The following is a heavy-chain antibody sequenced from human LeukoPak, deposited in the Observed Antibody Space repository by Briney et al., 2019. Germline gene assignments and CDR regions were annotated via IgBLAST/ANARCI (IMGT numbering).Heavy chain of an antibody. Sequence: SETLSLTCTVSGVSISSYYWSWIRQPPGKGLEWIGRIYTSGSTNYNPSLKSRVTMSVDTSKNQFSLKLSSVTAADTAVYYCARERWVMVRGAPIAIFDYWGQGTLVTVSS. CDR3: ARERWVMVRGAPIAIFDY. D-gene: IGHD3-10*01. V-gene: IGHV4-4*07. J-gene: IGHJ4*02. CDR1: GVSISSYY. CDR2: IYTSGST.